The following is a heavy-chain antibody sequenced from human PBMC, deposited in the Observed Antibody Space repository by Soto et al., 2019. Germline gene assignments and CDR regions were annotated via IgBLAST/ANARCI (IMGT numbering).Heavy chain of an antibody. CDR3: ARGCAMGGDC. D-gene: IGHD1-26*01. CDR1: GFTFTTHW. CDR2: IYFDGITT. J-gene: IGHJ4*02. Sequence: GGSLRLSCTASGFTFTTHWMHWVRQAPGKGLVWVSRIYFDGITTNYADSVKGRLTVSRDNAKNTVYLHVNTLRDEDTAVYCGARGCAMGGDCWGQGTLVTVSS. V-gene: IGHV3-74*01.